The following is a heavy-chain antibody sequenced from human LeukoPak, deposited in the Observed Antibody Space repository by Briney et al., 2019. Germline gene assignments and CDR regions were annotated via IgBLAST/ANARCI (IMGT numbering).Heavy chain of an antibody. D-gene: IGHD2-21*01. CDR1: GYNFNSYD. V-gene: IGHV1-8*01. Sequence: ASVKVSCKASGYNFNSYDINWVRQATGQGLEWMGWMNPNSGNTGYEQKFQGRVTMTRDTSISTAYMELSSLRSEDTAVYFCARASIVIYHGMDVWGQGTTVTVSS. J-gene: IGHJ6*02. CDR2: MNPNSGNT. CDR3: ARASIVIYHGMDV.